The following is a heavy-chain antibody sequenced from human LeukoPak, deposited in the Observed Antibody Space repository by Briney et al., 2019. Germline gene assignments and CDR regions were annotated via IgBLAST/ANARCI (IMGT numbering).Heavy chain of an antibody. CDR1: GFSFSDYA. V-gene: IGHV3-23*01. CDR2: ITGSGQTK. CDR3: AKESLVVIESYFDN. Sequence: GGSPRLSCLVSGFSFSDYAMSWVRRAPGKGLEWVSAITGSGQTKYYTDSVKGRFTMSRDNSKNTLYLQMNSLRDEDTAEYFCAKESLVVIESYFDNWGQGTLVLVSS. D-gene: IGHD3-22*01. J-gene: IGHJ4*02.